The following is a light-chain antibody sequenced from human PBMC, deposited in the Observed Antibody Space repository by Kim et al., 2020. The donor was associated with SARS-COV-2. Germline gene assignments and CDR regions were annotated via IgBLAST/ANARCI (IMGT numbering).Light chain of an antibody. CDR1: TWGDKV. J-gene: IGLJ2*01. CDR2: QDS. V-gene: IGLV3-1*01. CDR3: QAWDSSTAI. Sequence: VPPGQTASIPCSGDTWGDKVVCWYQQKPGQSPVLVIYQDSKRPSGIPERFSGSNSGNTATLTISGTQAMDEADYYCQAWDSSTAIFGGGTQLTVL.